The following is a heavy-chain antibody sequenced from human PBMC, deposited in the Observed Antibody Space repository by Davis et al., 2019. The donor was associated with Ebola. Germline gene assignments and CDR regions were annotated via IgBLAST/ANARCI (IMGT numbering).Heavy chain of an antibody. Sequence: ASVHVSRMASVYTLLTYFIHWLRQAPGQGLEWMGIINPGGGITTYAQKFQGRVIMTRDTSTSTVYMELSSLRSEDTAVYYCARDLYSGSYFDYWGQGTLVTVSS. J-gene: IGHJ4*02. CDR2: INPGGGIT. V-gene: IGHV1-46*01. CDR1: VYTLLTYF. D-gene: IGHD1-26*01. CDR3: ARDLYSGSYFDY.